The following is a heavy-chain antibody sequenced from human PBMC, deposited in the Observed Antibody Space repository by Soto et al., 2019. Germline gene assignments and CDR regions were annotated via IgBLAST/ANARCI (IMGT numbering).Heavy chain of an antibody. J-gene: IGHJ4*02. CDR2: IYYSGST. D-gene: IGHD5-12*01. CDR1: GGSVSSGSYY. V-gene: IGHV4-61*01. CDR3: ARGRFDIVASDY. Sequence: SETLSLTCTVSGGSVSSGSYYWSWIRQPPGKGLEWIGYIYYSGSTNYNPSLKSRVTISVDTAKNQFSLKLSSVTAADTAVYYWARGRFDIVASDYWGQGTLVTVSS.